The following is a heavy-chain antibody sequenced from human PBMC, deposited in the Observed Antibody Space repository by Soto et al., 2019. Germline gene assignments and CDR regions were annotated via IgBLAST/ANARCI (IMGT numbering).Heavy chain of an antibody. Sequence: LGESLKISCKGSGYNFTSYWISWVRQMPGKGLEWMGRIDPSDSYTNYRPSFQGHVTISADKSISTAYLQWSSLKASDTAMYYCARHNPHDFWTGYDDNWFDPWGQGTLVTVSS. CDR2: IDPSDSYT. J-gene: IGHJ5*02. CDR3: ARHNPHDFWTGYDDNWFDP. V-gene: IGHV5-10-1*01. CDR1: GYNFTSYW. D-gene: IGHD3-3*01.